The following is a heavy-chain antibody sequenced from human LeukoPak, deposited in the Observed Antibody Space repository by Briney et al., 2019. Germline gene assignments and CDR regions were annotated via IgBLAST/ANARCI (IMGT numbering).Heavy chain of an antibody. CDR2: NNHGGSP. V-gene: IGHV4-34*01. CDR3: ARGRGYCSSTSCYKRCYYYHYMDV. D-gene: IGHD2-2*02. J-gene: IGHJ6*03. Sequence: PSETLSLTCAVYGGPFSGYYWRWVPHPPGKGLEWIGENNHGGSPNHNPSLQSQVTLSLDTSKNQFYLMLSSVTAADTAVYYCARGRGYCSSTSCYKRCYYYHYMDVWGKGTTVTVSS. CDR1: GGPFSGYY.